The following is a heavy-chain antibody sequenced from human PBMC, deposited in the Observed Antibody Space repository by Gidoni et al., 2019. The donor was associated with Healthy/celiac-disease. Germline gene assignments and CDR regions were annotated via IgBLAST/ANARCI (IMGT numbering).Heavy chain of an antibody. Sequence: QLQWPQPGAVRVKPPLPLAPTCDIPGAGVSSNSAAWNCIRQSPSRGLEWRGRTDYSSKWYNDYAVSVKSRITINPDTSKNQFSRELNSVTRGDTAVDYCAGIVRANTSRFDTWGHGTLVTVSS. CDR3: AGIVRANTSRFDT. CDR2: TDYSSKWYN. V-gene: IGHV6-1*02. J-gene: IGHJ5*01. D-gene: IGHD1-26*01. CDR1: GAGVSSNSAA.